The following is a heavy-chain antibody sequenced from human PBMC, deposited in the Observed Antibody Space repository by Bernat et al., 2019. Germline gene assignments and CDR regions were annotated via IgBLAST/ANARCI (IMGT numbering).Heavy chain of an antibody. CDR3: ARDVRGSGNYGWFDH. J-gene: IGHJ5*02. Sequence: EVQLLESGGGLVQPGGSLRISCEASGFSFSSYAMSWVRQAPGKGLEWVSSISGSGDATYYADSMKGRFTVSRDNSKNTLYLQMNSLRVDDTAVYYCARDVRGSGNYGWFDHWGQGTLVTVST. CDR1: GFSFSSYA. V-gene: IGHV3-23*01. CDR2: ISGSGDAT. D-gene: IGHD3-10*01.